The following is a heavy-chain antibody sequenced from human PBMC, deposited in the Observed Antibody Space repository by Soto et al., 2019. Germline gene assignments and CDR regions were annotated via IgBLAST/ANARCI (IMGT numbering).Heavy chain of an antibody. V-gene: IGHV4-30-4*01. Sequence: SETLSLTCSVSGDSISTVDYFWAWVRQPPGQALEYIGYIYKSATTYYNPSFESRVAISLDTSKSQFSLNVTSLTAADTAVYFCARGRYCINGRCFPNWFDSWGQGTLVTVSS. CDR3: ARGRYCINGRCFPNWFDS. J-gene: IGHJ5*01. CDR1: GDSISTVDYF. CDR2: IYKSATT. D-gene: IGHD2-8*01.